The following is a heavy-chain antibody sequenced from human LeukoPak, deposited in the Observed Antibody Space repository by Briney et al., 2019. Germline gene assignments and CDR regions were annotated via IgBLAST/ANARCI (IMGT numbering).Heavy chain of an antibody. CDR1: GFTFSSYW. V-gene: IGHV3-7*01. CDR3: ARDHLDYDILTGYVYYFDY. J-gene: IGHJ4*02. CDR2: IKQDGSGK. D-gene: IGHD3-9*01. Sequence: GGSLRLSCAASGFTFSSYWMNWVRQAPGKGLEWVANIKQDGSGKSKNSLYLQMNSLRAEDTAVYYCARDHLDYDILTGYVYYFDYWGQGTLVTVSS.